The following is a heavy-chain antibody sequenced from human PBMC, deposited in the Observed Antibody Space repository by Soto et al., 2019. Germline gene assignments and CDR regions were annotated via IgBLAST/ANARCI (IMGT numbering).Heavy chain of an antibody. CDR2: INPKSGGT. J-gene: IGHJ4*02. CDR3: ARDLAKGGGSAGFDY. Sequence: ASGKVCCKASGYTFTVYYMHWVRQAPGQGLEWMGWINPKSGGTMYPQKFQGRATMTWDTSISTAYMALTRLRSDDTAVYYCARDLAKGGGSAGFDYWGQGTLVTVSS. CDR1: GYTFTVYY. V-gene: IGHV1-2*02. D-gene: IGHD1-26*01.